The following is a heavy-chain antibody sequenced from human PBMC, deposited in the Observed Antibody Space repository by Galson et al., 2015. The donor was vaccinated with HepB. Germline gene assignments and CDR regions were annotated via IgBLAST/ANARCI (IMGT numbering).Heavy chain of an antibody. V-gene: IGHV3-64D*06. CDR1: GSFSTYF. CDR2: ISSIGDNT. J-gene: IGHJ4*02. D-gene: IGHD3-10*01. CDR3: ARDRFMVRGTRGRHFDY. Sequence: SLRLSCAASGSFSTYFMHWVRQAPGKGLEFVSTISSIGDNTYYGDSVKGRFTISRDNSKNTLYLQMSSLRVEDTAVYYCARDRFMVRGTRGRHFDYWGPGTLVTVSS.